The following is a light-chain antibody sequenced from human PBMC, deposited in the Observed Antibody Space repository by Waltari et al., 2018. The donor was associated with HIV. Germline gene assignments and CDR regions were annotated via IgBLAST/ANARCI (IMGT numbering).Light chain of an antibody. CDR3: QSYDSSLSGWGV. Sequence: QSVLTQPPSVSGAPGQRVTISCIGSGSNIRSNYDIFWYQQLPGTAPKLLIATNNNRPSGVPDRFSASKSGTSSSLAITGLQVEDEADHYCQSYDSSLSGWGVFGGGTKLTVL. V-gene: IGLV1-40*01. J-gene: IGLJ3*02. CDR1: GSNIRSNYD. CDR2: TNN.